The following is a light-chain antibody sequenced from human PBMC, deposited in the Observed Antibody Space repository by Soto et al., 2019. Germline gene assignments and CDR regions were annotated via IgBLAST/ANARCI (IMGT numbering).Light chain of an antibody. Sequence: DIQMTQSPSTLSGSVGDRVTITCRASQTISSWLAWYQQKPGKAPKLLIYDVSSLESGVPSRFSGSGSGTEFTLTISSLQPDDFATYYCQQYNSYSWTFGQGTKVDI. CDR3: QQYNSYSWT. V-gene: IGKV1-5*01. CDR1: QTISSW. CDR2: DVS. J-gene: IGKJ1*01.